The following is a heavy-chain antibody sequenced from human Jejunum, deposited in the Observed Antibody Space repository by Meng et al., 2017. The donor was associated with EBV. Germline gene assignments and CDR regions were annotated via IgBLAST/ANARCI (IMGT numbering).Heavy chain of an antibody. CDR3: AGLRYSGYDRAFNY. CDR1: GGSVNSGNVY. V-gene: IGHV4-61*01. Sequence: QLQLQGSGQGLVKPSETLSLTCTVSGGSVNSGNVYWSWIRQPPGKGLEWIGYIYYSGSTNYIPSLKSRVTISLDTSKNQFSLKLSSVTAADTAVYYCAGLRYSGYDRAFNYWGQGALVTVSS. J-gene: IGHJ4*02. D-gene: IGHD5-12*01. CDR2: IYYSGST.